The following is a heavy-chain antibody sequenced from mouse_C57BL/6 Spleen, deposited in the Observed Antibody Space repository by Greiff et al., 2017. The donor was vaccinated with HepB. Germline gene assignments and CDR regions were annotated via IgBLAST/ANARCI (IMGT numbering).Heavy chain of an antibody. Sequence: VMLVESGPGLVQPSQSLSITCTVSGFSLTSYGVHWVRQSPGKGLEWLGVIWSGGSTDYNAAFISRLSISKDNSKSQVFFKMNSLQADDTAIYYCARSMVKRAWFAYWGQGTLVTVSA. J-gene: IGHJ3*01. CDR2: IWSGGST. CDR1: GFSLTSYG. CDR3: ARSMVKRAWFAY. V-gene: IGHV2-2*01. D-gene: IGHD2-1*01.